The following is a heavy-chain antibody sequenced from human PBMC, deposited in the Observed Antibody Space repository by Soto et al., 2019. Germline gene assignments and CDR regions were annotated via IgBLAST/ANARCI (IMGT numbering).Heavy chain of an antibody. D-gene: IGHD2-15*01. V-gene: IGHV4-31*03. J-gene: IGHJ3*02. CDR2: IYYSGST. CDR3: ARSVGRRADAFDI. Sequence: QEQLQESGPGLVKPSQTLSLTCTVSGGSISSGGYYWIWIRQHPGKGLEWIGYIYYSGSTYYNPSLKSRVTISVDTSKNQFSLKLSSVTAADTAVYYCARSVGRRADAFDIWGQGTMVTVSS. CDR1: GGSISSGGYY.